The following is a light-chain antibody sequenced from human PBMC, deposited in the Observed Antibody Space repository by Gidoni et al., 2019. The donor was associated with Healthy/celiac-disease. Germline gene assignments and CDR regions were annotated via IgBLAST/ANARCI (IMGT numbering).Light chain of an antibody. CDR1: QDISNY. J-gene: IGKJ2*01. CDR2: DAS. Sequence: DIQMTQSPSSLSASVGDRVTITCQASQDISNYLNWYQQKPGKAPKLLIYDASNLETGVPSRFSGIGSGTDFTFTISSLQPEDIATYYCQQYDNLPPMYTFGQXTKLEIK. CDR3: QQYDNLPPMYT. V-gene: IGKV1-33*01.